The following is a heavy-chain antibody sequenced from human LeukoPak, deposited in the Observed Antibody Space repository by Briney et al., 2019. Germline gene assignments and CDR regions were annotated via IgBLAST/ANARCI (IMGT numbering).Heavy chain of an antibody. V-gene: IGHV1-18*01. CDR1: GYTFTSYG. CDR3: ARVIVLMVYARRDYDY. Sequence: GASVKVSCKASGYTFTSYGISWVRQAPGQGLEWMGWISAYNGNTNYAQKLQGRVTMTTDTSTSTAYMELRSLRSDDTAVYYCARVIVLMVYARRDYDYWGQGTLVTVSS. J-gene: IGHJ4*02. D-gene: IGHD2-8*01. CDR2: ISAYNGNT.